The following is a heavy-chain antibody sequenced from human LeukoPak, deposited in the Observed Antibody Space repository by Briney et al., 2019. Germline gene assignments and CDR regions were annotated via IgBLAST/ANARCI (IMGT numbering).Heavy chain of an antibody. CDR3: ARSLEDYYYYGMDV. Sequence: ASVKVSCKASGGTFSSYAISWVRQAPGQGLEWMGGIIPIFGTANYAQKFQGRVTITADESTSTAYMELSSLRSEDTAVYYCARSLEDYYYYGMDVWGQGTTVTVSS. J-gene: IGHJ6*02. CDR2: IIPIFGTA. CDR1: GGTFSSYA. V-gene: IGHV1-69*13.